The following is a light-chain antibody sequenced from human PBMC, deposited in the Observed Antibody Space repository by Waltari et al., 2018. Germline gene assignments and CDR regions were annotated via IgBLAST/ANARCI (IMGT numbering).Light chain of an antibody. CDR3: QQANRFPLT. V-gene: IGKV1-12*01. CDR1: QGINSC. CDR2: DAS. J-gene: IGKJ4*01. Sequence: DIQMTQSPSSVSSSVRHKVNNTCRASQGINSCLAWYQQKPRKAPKLLIYDASSLQTGVPSRFSGSESGTDFTLTISSLQPEDFATYYCQQANRFPLTFGGGTKVELK.